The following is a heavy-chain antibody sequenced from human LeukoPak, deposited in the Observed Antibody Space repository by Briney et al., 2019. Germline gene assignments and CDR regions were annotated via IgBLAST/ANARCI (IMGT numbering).Heavy chain of an antibody. CDR3: ARAYYYDSSGYLSLGYYYGMDV. Sequence: ASVKVSCKASGGTFSSYAISWVRQAPGQGLEWMGGIIPNFGTANYAQKSQGRVTITADESTSTAYMELSSLRSEDTAVYYCARAYYYDSSGYLSLGYYYGMDVWGQGTTVTVSS. CDR1: GGTFSSYA. D-gene: IGHD3-22*01. CDR2: IIPNFGTA. J-gene: IGHJ6*02. V-gene: IGHV1-69*13.